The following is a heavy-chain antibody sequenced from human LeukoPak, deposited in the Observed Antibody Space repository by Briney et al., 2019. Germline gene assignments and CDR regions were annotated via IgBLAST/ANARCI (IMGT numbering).Heavy chain of an antibody. CDR3: AKDWHSSVVVAATDDY. Sequence: AGSLRLPCAASGFTFDDYAMHWVRQAPGKGLEWVSLISGDGGSTYYADSVKGRFTISRDNSKNSLYLQMNSLRTEDTALYYCAKDWHSSVVVAATDDYWGQGTLVTVSS. V-gene: IGHV3-43*02. CDR2: ISGDGGST. J-gene: IGHJ4*02. D-gene: IGHD2-15*01. CDR1: GFTFDDYA.